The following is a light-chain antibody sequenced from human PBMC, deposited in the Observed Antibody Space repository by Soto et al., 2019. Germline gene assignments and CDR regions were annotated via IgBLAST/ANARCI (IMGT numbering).Light chain of an antibody. Sequence: QSVLTQPASVSGSPGQLITISFNGTSSDVGGYNYVSWYQQHPGKAPKLMIYEVSNRPSGLYNRFSGSKSRNTASLTISGLQAEDEADYYCSSYASSSTLVFGTGTKLTVL. CDR2: EVS. CDR3: SSYASSSTLV. V-gene: IGLV2-14*01. J-gene: IGLJ1*01. CDR1: SSDVGGYNY.